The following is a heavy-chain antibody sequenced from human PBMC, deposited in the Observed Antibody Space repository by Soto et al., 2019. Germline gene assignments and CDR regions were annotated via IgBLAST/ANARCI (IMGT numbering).Heavy chain of an antibody. CDR1: GFTVSRNY. J-gene: IGHJ5*02. D-gene: IGHD6-13*01. CDR3: ARAPYSSSWYTFDP. CDR2: VHSGGNT. V-gene: IGHV3-66*01. Sequence: AGRPKRHRYAAAGFTVSRNYRSWIRPTPGNGLEWVSVVHSGGNTYYADSVKGRFTISRDISKNTLYLQMNSLRAEDTAVYYCARAPYSSSWYTFDPWGQGTLVTVSS.